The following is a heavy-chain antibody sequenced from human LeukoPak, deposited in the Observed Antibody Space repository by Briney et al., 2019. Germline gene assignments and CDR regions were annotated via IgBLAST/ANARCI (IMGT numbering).Heavy chain of an antibody. CDR1: GGSISSYY. V-gene: IGHV4-59*01. CDR3: ARTEKDIVVVPAAPTYSYYYYYMDV. CDR2: IYYSGST. D-gene: IGHD2-2*01. J-gene: IGHJ6*03. Sequence: SETLSLTCTVSGGSISSYYWSWIRQPPGKGLEWIGYIYYSGSTNYNPSLKSRVTISVDTSKNQFSLKLSSVTAADTAVYYCARTEKDIVVVPAAPTYSYYYYYMDVWGKGTTVTISS.